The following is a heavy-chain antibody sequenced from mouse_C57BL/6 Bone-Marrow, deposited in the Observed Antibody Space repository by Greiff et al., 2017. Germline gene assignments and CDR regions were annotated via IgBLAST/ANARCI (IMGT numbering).Heavy chain of an antibody. V-gene: IGHV1-54*01. Sequence: VQLQQSGAELVRPGTSVKVSCKASGYAFTNYLIEWVKQRPGPGLEWIGVINPGSGGTNYNEKFKGKATLTADKSSSTAYMQLSSLTSEDSAVYFCARWWVYFDYWGQGTTLTVSS. D-gene: IGHD1-1*02. CDR1: GYAFTNYL. CDR3: ARWWVYFDY. CDR2: INPGSGGT. J-gene: IGHJ2*01.